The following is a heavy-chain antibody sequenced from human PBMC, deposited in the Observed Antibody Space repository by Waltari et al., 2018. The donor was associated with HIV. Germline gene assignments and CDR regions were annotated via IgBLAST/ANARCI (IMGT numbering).Heavy chain of an antibody. CDR2: INTANGIT. CDR1: GYSFTSHV. V-gene: IGHV1-3*04. Sequence: QAQLVPSGAEVKNPGASVKLSCKASGYSFTSHVIHWMRQLPGQRFEWMRWINTANGITKISHNFQGRVSLSRDTSATTAFMELSSLKSDDTAVYYCARYSNYEGGQDLWGQGTLVTVSS. J-gene: IGHJ5*02. CDR3: ARYSNYEGGQDL. D-gene: IGHD4-4*01.